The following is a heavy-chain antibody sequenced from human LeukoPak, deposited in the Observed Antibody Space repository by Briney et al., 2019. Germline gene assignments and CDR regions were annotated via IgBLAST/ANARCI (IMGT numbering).Heavy chain of an antibody. CDR2: IRRDGGVK. CDR1: GFDFSFYW. J-gene: IGHJ1*01. V-gene: IGHV3-7*01. Sequence: GGSLRLSCAASGFDFSFYWMTWVRQAPGKGLEWVANIRRDGGVKNYMDSVKGRFTISRDNAKNSLYLQMNSLRAEDTAIYYCATYSRLNAREFQCWGQGTVVTVSS. D-gene: IGHD3-10*02. CDR3: ATYSRLNAREFQC.